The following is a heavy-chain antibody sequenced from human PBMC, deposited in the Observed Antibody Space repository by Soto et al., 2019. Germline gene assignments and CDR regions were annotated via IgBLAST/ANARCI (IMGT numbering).Heavy chain of an antibody. CDR1: GGTFSSYT. Sequence: QVQLVQSGAEVKKPGSSVTVSCKASGGTFSSYTISWVRQAPGQGLEWMGGIIPIFGTANYAQKFQGRVTITADESTRPACMGFSSLRSEDTAVYFRARGNHRWLQLGYFDLWGRGTLVTVSS. D-gene: IGHD5-12*01. CDR3: ARGNHRWLQLGYFDL. J-gene: IGHJ2*01. V-gene: IGHV1-69*12. CDR2: IIPIFGTA.